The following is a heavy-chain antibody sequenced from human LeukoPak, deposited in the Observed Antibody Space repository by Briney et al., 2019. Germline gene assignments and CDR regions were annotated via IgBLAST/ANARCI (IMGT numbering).Heavy chain of an antibody. J-gene: IGHJ4*02. Sequence: ASVKVSCKASGYTFIGYYLHWVRQAPGQGLEWMGWINPNSGVTNYAQKLQGRVTMTRDTSISAGYMELSRLRSDDTAVYYCAREIDCSSTSCSLDYWGQGTLVTVSS. CDR2: INPNSGVT. CDR1: GYTFIGYY. CDR3: AREIDCSSTSCSLDY. D-gene: IGHD2-2*01. V-gene: IGHV1-2*02.